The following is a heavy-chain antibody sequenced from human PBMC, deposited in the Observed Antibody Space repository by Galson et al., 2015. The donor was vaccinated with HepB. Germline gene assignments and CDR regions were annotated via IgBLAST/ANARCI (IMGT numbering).Heavy chain of an antibody. CDR2: INSGGRDI. CDR1: ELTFSSYW. J-gene: IGHJ4*02. CDR3: TAEVYGDYAH. Sequence: SLRLSCAVSELTFSSYWMHWVRQAPGKGLEWVSHINSGGRDINYADSVKGRFTISRDNAKNTLYLQMNSLRAEDTAVYYCTAEVYGDYAHWGQGTLVTVSS. V-gene: IGHV3-74*01. D-gene: IGHD4-17*01.